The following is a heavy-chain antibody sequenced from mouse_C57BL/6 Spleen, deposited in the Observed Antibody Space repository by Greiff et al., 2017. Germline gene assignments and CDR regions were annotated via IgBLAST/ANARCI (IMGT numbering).Heavy chain of an antibody. J-gene: IGHJ4*01. Sequence: EVKLVESGGGLVQPKGSLKLSCAASGFTFNTYAMHWVRQAPGKGLEWVARIRSKSSNYATYYADSVKDRFTISRDDSQSMLYLQMNNLKTEDTAMYYCVREGIYYYGSSLYYYAMDYWGQGTSVTVSS. V-gene: IGHV10-3*01. CDR2: IRSKSSNYAT. CDR1: GFTFNTYA. D-gene: IGHD1-1*01. CDR3: VREGIYYYGSSLYYYAMDY.